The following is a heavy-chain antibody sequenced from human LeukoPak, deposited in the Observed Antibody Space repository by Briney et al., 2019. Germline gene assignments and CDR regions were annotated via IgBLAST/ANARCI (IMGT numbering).Heavy chain of an antibody. D-gene: IGHD3-3*01. V-gene: IGHV1-2*02. Sequence: ASVKVSCKASGYTFTGYYMHWVRQAPGQGLEWMGWINPNRGGTNYAQKLQGRVTMTTDTSTSTAYMELRSLRSDDTAVYYCAREGKDYDFWSGYYETYYFDYWGQGTLVTVSS. CDR2: INPNRGGT. CDR1: GYTFTGYY. J-gene: IGHJ4*02. CDR3: AREGKDYDFWSGYYETYYFDY.